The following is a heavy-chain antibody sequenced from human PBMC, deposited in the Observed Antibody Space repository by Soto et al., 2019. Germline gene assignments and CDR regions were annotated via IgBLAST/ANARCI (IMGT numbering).Heavy chain of an antibody. D-gene: IGHD5-12*01. Sequence: SETLSLTCTVSGGSISSYYWSWIRHPPGKGLEWIGYIYYSGSTNYNPSLKSRVTISVDTSKNLFSLKLSSVTAADTAVYYCVRMVEGVVATIITPCFDYWGQGTLVTVSS. CDR2: IYYSGST. CDR1: GGSISSYY. V-gene: IGHV4-59*01. J-gene: IGHJ4*02. CDR3: VRMVEGVVATIITPCFDY.